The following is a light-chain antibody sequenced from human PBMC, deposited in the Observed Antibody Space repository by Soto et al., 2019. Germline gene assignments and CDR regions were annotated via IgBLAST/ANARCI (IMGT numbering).Light chain of an antibody. CDR2: LNSDGSH. CDR3: QTWGTGIHYV. CDR1: SGHSSYA. J-gene: IGLJ1*01. Sequence: QLVLTQSPSASASLGASVKLTCTLSSGHSSYAIAWHQQQREKGPRYLMKLNSDGSHSKGDGIPDRFSGSSSGAERYLTISGLQSEDEADYYCQTWGTGIHYVFGTGTKLTVL. V-gene: IGLV4-69*01.